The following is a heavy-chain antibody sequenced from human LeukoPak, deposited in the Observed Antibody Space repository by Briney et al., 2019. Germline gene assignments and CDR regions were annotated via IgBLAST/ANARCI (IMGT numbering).Heavy chain of an antibody. CDR3: AKSGPYSSSWYAIVHFDY. V-gene: IGHV3-23*01. CDR1: GFTFSSYA. CDR2: ISGSGGST. D-gene: IGHD6-13*01. Sequence: GGSLRLSCAASGFTFSSYAMSWVRQAPGRVMEWVSAISGSGGSTSYADSVKGRFTISRDNSKKTLYLQMNSLRAEDTAVYYCAKSGPYSSSWYAIVHFDYWGQGTLVTVSS. J-gene: IGHJ4*02.